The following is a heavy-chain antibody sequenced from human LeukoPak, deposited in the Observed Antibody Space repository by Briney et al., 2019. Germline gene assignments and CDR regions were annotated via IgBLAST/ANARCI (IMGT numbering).Heavy chain of an antibody. CDR3: ATLENVLLWFGEPSHFDY. D-gene: IGHD3-10*01. V-gene: IGHV3-23*01. J-gene: IGHJ4*02. Sequence: GGSLRLSCAASGFTFSSYAMSWVRQAPGKGLEWVSAISGSGGSTYYADSVKGRFTISRDNSKNTLYLQMNSLRADDTAVYYCATLENVLLWFGEPSHFDYWGQGTLVTVSS. CDR2: ISGSGGST. CDR1: GFTFSSYA.